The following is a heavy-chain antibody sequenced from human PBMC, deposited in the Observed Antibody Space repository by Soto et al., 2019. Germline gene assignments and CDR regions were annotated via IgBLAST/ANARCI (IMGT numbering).Heavy chain of an antibody. Sequence: EVQLLESGGGLVQPGGSLRLSCEASGFSFSSYALSWVRQAPGKGLEWVSTFSAGDRAYYADSVKGRFTIAKDFSKNTLHLQTNSLRAEDTAVYYCAKESMPEHYGDTLFDHWGQGTRVTVSS. V-gene: IGHV3-23*01. CDR3: AKESMPEHYGDTLFDH. D-gene: IGHD4-17*01. CDR2: FSAGDRA. J-gene: IGHJ4*02. CDR1: GFSFSSYA.